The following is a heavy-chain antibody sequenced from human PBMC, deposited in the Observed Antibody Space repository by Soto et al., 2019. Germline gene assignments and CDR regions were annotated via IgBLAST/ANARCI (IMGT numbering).Heavy chain of an antibody. CDR2: IYTSGST. D-gene: IGHD6-13*01. CDR3: ARDVAAAGRGNWFDP. CDR1: GGSSSSYY. V-gene: IGHV4-4*07. J-gene: IGHJ5*02. Sequence: SATLSLTCTVSGGSSSSYYWSWIRQPAGKGLEWIGRIYTSGSTNYNPSLKSRVTMSVDTSKNQFSLKLSSVTAADTAVYYCARDVAAAGRGNWFDPWGQGTLVTVSS.